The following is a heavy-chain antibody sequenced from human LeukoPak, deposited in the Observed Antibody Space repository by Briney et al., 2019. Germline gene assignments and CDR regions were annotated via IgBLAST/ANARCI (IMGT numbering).Heavy chain of an antibody. Sequence: GGSLRLSCAASGFTFSSYAMSWVRQAPGKGLEWVPAISGSGGSTYYADSVKGRFTISRDNSKNTLYLQMNSLRAEDTAVYYCAKDLHYYVAMDVWGQGTTVTVSS. V-gene: IGHV3-23*01. J-gene: IGHJ6*02. D-gene: IGHD3-10*02. CDR2: ISGSGGST. CDR1: GFTFSSYA. CDR3: AKDLHYYVAMDV.